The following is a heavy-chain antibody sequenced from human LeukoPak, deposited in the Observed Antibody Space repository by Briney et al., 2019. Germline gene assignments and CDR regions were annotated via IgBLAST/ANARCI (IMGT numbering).Heavy chain of an antibody. Sequence: PSETLSLTCTVSGGSISSYYWSWIRQPAGKGLEWIGRIYTSGSTNYNPSLKSRVTMSVDTSKNQFSLKLSSVTAADTAVYYCARDRIVVVVGATLDNWFDPWGKGTLVTVSS. CDR1: GGSISSYY. CDR2: IYTSGST. CDR3: ARDRIVVVVGATLDNWFDP. J-gene: IGHJ5*02. D-gene: IGHD2-15*01. V-gene: IGHV4-4*07.